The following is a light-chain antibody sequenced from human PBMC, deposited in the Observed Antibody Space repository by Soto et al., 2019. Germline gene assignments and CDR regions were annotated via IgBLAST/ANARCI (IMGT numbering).Light chain of an antibody. CDR1: SSDVGGYKH. J-gene: IGLJ1*01. CDR2: EVS. CDR3: NSQGGSGTRV. V-gene: IGLV2-14*01. Sequence: QSALTQPASVSGSPGQSITISCTGTSSDVGGYKHVSWYQHHPGKAPKLIIYEVSNRPSGVSNRFSGSKSAYAASLTISGLQAEDEADYYCNSQGGSGTRVFGTGTKLTVL.